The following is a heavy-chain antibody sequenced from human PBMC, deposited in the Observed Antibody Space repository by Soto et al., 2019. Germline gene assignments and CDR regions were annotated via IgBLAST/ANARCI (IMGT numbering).Heavy chain of an antibody. J-gene: IGHJ5*02. Sequence: GGSLRLSCAASGFTFSSYWMSWVRQAPGKGLEWVANIKQDGSEKYYVDSVKGRFTISRDNAKNSLYLQMNSLRAEDTAVYYCARDTYYYGSGSYSPWGQGTLVTVSS. CDR1: GFTFSSYW. V-gene: IGHV3-7*01. D-gene: IGHD3-10*01. CDR3: ARDTYYYGSGSYSP. CDR2: IKQDGSEK.